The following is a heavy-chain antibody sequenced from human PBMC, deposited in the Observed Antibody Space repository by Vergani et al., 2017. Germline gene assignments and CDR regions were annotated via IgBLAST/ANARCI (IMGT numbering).Heavy chain of an antibody. D-gene: IGHD5-12*01. CDR1: GGTFSSYA. J-gene: IGHJ5*02. CDR2: IIPIFGTA. V-gene: IGHV1-69*12. CDR3: ARNLGGYSGYGENWFDP. Sequence: QVQLVQSGAEVKKPGSSVKVSCKASGGTFSSYAISWVRQAPGQGLEGMGGIIPIFGTANYAQKFQGRVMITADESTSTAYMELSSLRSEDTAVYYCARNLGGYSGYGENWFDPWGQGTLVTVSS.